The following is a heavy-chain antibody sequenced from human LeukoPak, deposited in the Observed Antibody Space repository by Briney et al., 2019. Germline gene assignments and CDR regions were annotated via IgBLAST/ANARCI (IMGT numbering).Heavy chain of an antibody. CDR1: GFIFSGSS. CDR2: IRFDATNK. J-gene: IGHJ4*02. CDR3: AKEQYPGYFDF. V-gene: IGHV3-30*02. D-gene: IGHD1-14*01. Sequence: GGSLRLSCAASGFIFSGSSMYWVRQAPGEGLEWVCFIRFDATNKYYADSVKGRFTISRDNSNNTLYLQLNNVRTEDTATYFCAKEQYPGYFDFWGQGTLVTVSA.